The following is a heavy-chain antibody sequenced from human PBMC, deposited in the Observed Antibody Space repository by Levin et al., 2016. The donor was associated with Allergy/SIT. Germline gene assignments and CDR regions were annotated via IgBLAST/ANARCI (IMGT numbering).Heavy chain of an antibody. CDR3: ARDFTYYYGSGSYSPRGWFDP. D-gene: IGHD3-10*01. CDR1: GYTFTSYG. J-gene: IGHJ5*02. CDR2: ISAYNGNT. Sequence: ASVKVSCKASGYTFTSYGISWVRQAPGQGLEWMGWISAYNGNTNYAQKLQGRVTMTTDTSTSTAYMELRSLRSDDTAVYYCARDFTYYYGSGSYSPRGWFDPWGQGTLVTVSS. V-gene: IGHV1-18*01.